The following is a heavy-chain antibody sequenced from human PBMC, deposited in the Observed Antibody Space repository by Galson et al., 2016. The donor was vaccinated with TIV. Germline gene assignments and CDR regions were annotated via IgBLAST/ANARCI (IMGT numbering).Heavy chain of an antibody. CDR3: ARTRSAVAGASDI. D-gene: IGHD6-19*01. Sequence: PALVKPTQTLTLTCTFSGFSLSTSGMCVSWIRQPPGKALEWLARVDWDDDKYYSTSLKTRLTISKDTPENQVVLIMTNMDPVDTATYYCARTRSAVAGASDIWGQGTMVTVSP. CDR1: GFSLSTSGMC. CDR2: VDWDDDK. V-gene: IGHV2-70*11. J-gene: IGHJ3*02.